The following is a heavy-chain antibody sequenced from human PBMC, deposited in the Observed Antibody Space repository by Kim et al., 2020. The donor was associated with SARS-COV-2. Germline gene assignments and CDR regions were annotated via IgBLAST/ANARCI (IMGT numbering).Heavy chain of an antibody. CDR2: TYQRSKWKN. D-gene: IGHD6-19*01. Sequence: SQTLSLTCAISGDSVSGNSATWNWIRQSPSRGLEWLGRTYQRSKWKNDYGVSVKSRITMNPDTSKNQFSLQLNSVTPEDTAVYYCARGRLDTMDVWGQGTTVTVSS. V-gene: IGHV6-1*01. J-gene: IGHJ6*02. CDR3: ARGRLDTMDV. CDR1: GDSVSGNSAT.